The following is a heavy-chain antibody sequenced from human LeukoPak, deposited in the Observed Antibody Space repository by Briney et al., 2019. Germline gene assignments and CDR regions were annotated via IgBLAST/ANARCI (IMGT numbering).Heavy chain of an antibody. J-gene: IGHJ6*03. CDR3: ARGGYYYDFWSGYPSGYMDV. CDR1: GGTFSSYA. V-gene: IGHV1-69*05. D-gene: IGHD3-3*01. Sequence: SVKVSCKASGGTFSSYAISWVRQAPGQGLEWMGRIIPIFGTANYAQKFQGRVTITTDESTSTAYMELRSLRSDDTAVYYCARGGYYYDFWSGYPSGYMDVWGKGTTVTVSS. CDR2: IIPIFGTA.